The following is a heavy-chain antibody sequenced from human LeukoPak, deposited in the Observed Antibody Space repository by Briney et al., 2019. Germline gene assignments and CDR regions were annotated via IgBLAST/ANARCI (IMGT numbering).Heavy chain of an antibody. CDR1: GGSISSSSYY. CDR3: ARQLWHRASPFLDY. CDR2: IYYSGST. D-gene: IGHD5-18*01. J-gene: IGHJ4*02. V-gene: IGHV4-39*01. Sequence: PSETLSLTCTVSGGSISSSSYYWGWIRQPPGKGLEWIGSIYYSGSTYYNPSLKSRVTISVDTSKNQFSLKLSSVTAADTAVYYCARQLWHRASPFLDYWGQGTLVTVSS.